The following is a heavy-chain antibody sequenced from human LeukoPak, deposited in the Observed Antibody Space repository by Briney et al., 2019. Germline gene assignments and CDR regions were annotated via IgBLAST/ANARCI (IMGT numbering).Heavy chain of an antibody. CDR3: ARDGENHYYDY. D-gene: IGHD7-27*01. V-gene: IGHV3-66*01. CDR1: GFTVSSNH. J-gene: IGHJ4*02. Sequence: PGGSLRLSCAASGFTVSSNHMSWVRQAPGKGLEWVSVIYSGGTIYYADSVKGRFTISRDNSKNTVYLEMNSLRAEDTAVYYCARDGENHYYDYWGQGTLVTV. CDR2: IYSGGTI.